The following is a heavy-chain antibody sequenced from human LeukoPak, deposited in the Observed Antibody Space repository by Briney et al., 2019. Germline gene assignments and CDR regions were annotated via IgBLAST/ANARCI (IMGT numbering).Heavy chain of an antibody. Sequence: GGSLRLSCAASGFPLDDYVISWVRQAPLKGLDWVSGINWNGGSTVYADSVKGRFTISRDNAKNSLYLQMNSLRAEDTALYYCAREFIYCSSTSCYDYWGQGTLVTVSS. CDR3: AREFIYCSSTSCYDY. D-gene: IGHD2-2*01. J-gene: IGHJ4*02. CDR2: INWNGGST. V-gene: IGHV3-20*04. CDR1: GFPLDDYV.